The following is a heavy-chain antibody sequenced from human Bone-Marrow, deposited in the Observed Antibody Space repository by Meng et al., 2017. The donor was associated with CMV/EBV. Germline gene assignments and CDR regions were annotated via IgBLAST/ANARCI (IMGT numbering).Heavy chain of an antibody. J-gene: IGHJ5*02. CDR3: ARDPSGYCTNGVCYRARFDP. V-gene: IGHV3-21*01. D-gene: IGHD2-8*01. CDR1: GFTFSSYS. Sequence: GGSLRLSCAASGFTFSSYSMNWVRQAPGKGLEWVSSISSSSSYIYYADSVKGRFTISRDNAKNSLYLQMNSLRAEDTAVYYCARDPSGYCTNGVCYRARFDPWGQGTLVTVSS. CDR2: ISSSSSYI.